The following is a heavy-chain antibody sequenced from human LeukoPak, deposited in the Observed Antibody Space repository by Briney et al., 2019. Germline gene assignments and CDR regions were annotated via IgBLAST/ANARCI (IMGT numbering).Heavy chain of an antibody. Sequence: GGSLRLSCAASGFTFSSYWMSWVRQAPGKGLEWVANIKKDGSENYYVDSVKGRFTISRDNAKKSLYLQMKSLRAEDTAVYYCARHLSGVTGYSYGRGIDYWGQGTLVTVSS. CDR1: GFTFSSYW. J-gene: IGHJ4*02. CDR2: IKKDGSEN. CDR3: ARHLSGVTGYSYGRGIDY. V-gene: IGHV3-7*01. D-gene: IGHD5-18*01.